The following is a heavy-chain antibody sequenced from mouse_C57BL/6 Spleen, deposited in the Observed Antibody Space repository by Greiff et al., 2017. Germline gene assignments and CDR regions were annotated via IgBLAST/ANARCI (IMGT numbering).Heavy chain of an antibody. Sequence: EVKLMESGGGLVQPGGSLKLSCAASGFTFSDYYMYWVRQTPEKRLEWVAYISNGGGSPYYPATVKGRFTISRDNAKNTLYLQMSRLKSEDTAMYYCARHGYDYDYYAMDYWGQGTSVTVSS. CDR1: GFTFSDYY. CDR3: ARHGYDYDYYAMDY. V-gene: IGHV5-12*01. CDR2: ISNGGGSP. D-gene: IGHD2-4*01. J-gene: IGHJ4*01.